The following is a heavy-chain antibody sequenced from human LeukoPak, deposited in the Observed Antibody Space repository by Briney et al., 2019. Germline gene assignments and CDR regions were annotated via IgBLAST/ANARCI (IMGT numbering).Heavy chain of an antibody. CDR2: ISSSSSYI. D-gene: IGHD3-16*01. CDR3: AGGPRRSLDY. J-gene: IGHJ4*02. Sequence: GGSRRLSCAASGFTFSSYSMNWVRQAPGKGLEWVSSISSSSSYIYYADSVKGRFTISRDNAKNSLYLQMNSLRAEDTAVYYCAGGPRRSLDYWGQGTLVTVSS. V-gene: IGHV3-21*01. CDR1: GFTFSSYS.